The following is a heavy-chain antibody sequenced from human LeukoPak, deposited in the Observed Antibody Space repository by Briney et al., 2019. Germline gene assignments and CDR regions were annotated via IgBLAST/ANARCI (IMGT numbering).Heavy chain of an antibody. V-gene: IGHV1-18*01. Sequence: ASVKVSCKASGYTFTSYGISWVRQAPGQGLEWMGWISAYNGNTNYAQKLQGRVTMTTDTSTSTAYMELRSLRSDDTAVYYCARDSYYGSGSNYNLNAFDIWGQGTMVTVSS. CDR1: GYTFTSYG. J-gene: IGHJ3*02. CDR3: ARDSYYGSGSNYNLNAFDI. D-gene: IGHD3-10*01. CDR2: ISAYNGNT.